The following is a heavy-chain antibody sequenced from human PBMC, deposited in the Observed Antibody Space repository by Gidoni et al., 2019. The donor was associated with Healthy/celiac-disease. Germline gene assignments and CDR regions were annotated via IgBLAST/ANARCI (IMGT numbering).Heavy chain of an antibody. V-gene: IGHV3-30-3*01. D-gene: IGHD6-13*01. Sequence: QVQLVESGGGVVQPGRSLRLSCSASGFTFSSYAMHWVRQAPGKGLEWVAVISYDGSNKYYADSVKGRFTISRDNSKNTLYLQMNSLRAEDTAVYYCASPCEQQLFFWGQGTLVTVSS. CDR2: ISYDGSNK. J-gene: IGHJ4*02. CDR3: ASPCEQQLFF. CDR1: GFTFSSYA.